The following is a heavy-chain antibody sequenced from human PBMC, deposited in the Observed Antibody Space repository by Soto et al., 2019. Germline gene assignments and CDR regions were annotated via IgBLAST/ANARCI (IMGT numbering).Heavy chain of an antibody. CDR2: IGTAGDT. V-gene: IGHV3-13*01. J-gene: IGHJ4*02. CDR1: GFTFSDYY. CDR3: ARGRLISLYYFDY. D-gene: IGHD2-15*01. Sequence: GGSLRLSCAASGFTFSDYYMSWIRQAPGKGLEWVSTIGTAGDTYYPGSVKGRFTISRENAKNSLYLQMNSLRAEDTAVYYCARGRLISLYYFDYWGRGTLVTVSS.